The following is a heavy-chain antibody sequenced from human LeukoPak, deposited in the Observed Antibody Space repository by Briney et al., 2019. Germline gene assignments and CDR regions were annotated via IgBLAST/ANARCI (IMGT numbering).Heavy chain of an antibody. CDR1: GFTFSSYA. D-gene: IGHD1-26*01. V-gene: IGHV3-23*01. CDR3: AGIMSVGATYIDY. J-gene: IGHJ4*02. Sequence: GGSLRLSCAASGFTFSSYAMSWVRQAPGKGLEWVSGISGSGGSTYYADSVKGRFTISRDKSKNTLYLQMNSLRAEDTAVYYCAGIMSVGATYIDYWGQGTLVTVSS. CDR2: ISGSGGST.